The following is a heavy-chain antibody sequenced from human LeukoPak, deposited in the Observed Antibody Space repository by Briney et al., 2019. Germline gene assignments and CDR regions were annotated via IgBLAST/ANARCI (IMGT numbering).Heavy chain of an antibody. V-gene: IGHV4-59*01. D-gene: IGHD5-12*01. CDR2: IYYSGST. CDR3: VRGANL. J-gene: IGHJ5*02. CDR1: GGSIGSDS. Sequence: SETLSLTCTVSGGSIGSDSWSWIRRAPGKRLEWIGNIYYSGSTNYNPSLKSRVTISVDTSKNQFSLRLTSVTAADSAVYHCVRGANLWGQGILVTVSS.